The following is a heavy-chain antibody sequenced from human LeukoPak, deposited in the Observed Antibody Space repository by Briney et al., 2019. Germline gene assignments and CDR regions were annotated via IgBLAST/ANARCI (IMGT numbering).Heavy chain of an antibody. Sequence: GGSLRLSCAASGFTFSNYGMHWVRQTPGAGLEWVAAISYDGSNKHYADSVKGRFTISRDNSKNTLYLQMNSLRAEDTAVYYCAREGTTVPHYFDYWGQGTLVTVSS. CDR3: AREGTTVPHYFDY. D-gene: IGHD4-11*01. J-gene: IGHJ4*02. V-gene: IGHV3-30-3*01. CDR1: GFTFSNYG. CDR2: ISYDGSNK.